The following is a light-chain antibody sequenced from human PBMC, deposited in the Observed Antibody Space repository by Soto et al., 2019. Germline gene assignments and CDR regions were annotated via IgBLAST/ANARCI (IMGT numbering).Light chain of an antibody. CDR3: QRLSSWPTVIT. Sequence: EIVLTQSPATLSLSPGERATLSCRASQSFSSYLAWYQQKPGQAPRLLIYDASKRATGIPARFSGRGSGTDFTLTISSLEPNDFAVYYCQRLSSWPTVITFGQRTRLG. V-gene: IGKV3-11*01. CDR2: DAS. J-gene: IGKJ5*01. CDR1: QSFSSY.